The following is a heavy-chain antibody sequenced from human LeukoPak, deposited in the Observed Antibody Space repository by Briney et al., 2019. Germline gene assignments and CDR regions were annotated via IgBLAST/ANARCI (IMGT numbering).Heavy chain of an antibody. J-gene: IGHJ4*02. CDR1: GFTFSSYG. D-gene: IGHD3-9*01. V-gene: IGHV3-33*01. CDR3: ARDLTVGDIFSDY. Sequence: QPGRSLRLSCAASGFTFSSYGMHWVRQAPGKGLEWVAVIWSDGSNKYYVDSLKGRFTISRDNSKSTLHLQMDSLRAEDTAVYYCARDLTVGDIFSDYWGQGTLVTVSS. CDR2: IWSDGSNK.